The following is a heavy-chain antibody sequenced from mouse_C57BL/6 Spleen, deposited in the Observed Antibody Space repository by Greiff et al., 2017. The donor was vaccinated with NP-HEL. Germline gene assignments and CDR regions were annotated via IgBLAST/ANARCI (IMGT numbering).Heavy chain of an antibody. CDR3: ARHEVLDY. Sequence: EVQGVESGGDLVKPGGSLKLSCAASGFTFSSYGMSWVRQTPDKRLEWVATISSGGSYTYYPDSVKGRFTISRDNAKNTLYLQMSSLKSEDTAMYYCARHEVLDYWGQGTTLTVSS. V-gene: IGHV5-6*01. D-gene: IGHD2-14*01. J-gene: IGHJ2*01. CDR1: GFTFSSYG. CDR2: ISSGGSYT.